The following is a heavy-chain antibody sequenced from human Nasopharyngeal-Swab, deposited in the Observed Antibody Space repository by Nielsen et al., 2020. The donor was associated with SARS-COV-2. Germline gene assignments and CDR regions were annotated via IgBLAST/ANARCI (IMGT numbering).Heavy chain of an antibody. CDR3: GRVGRWLQYLDS. CDR2: VFYSGNT. CDR1: GGSISSNSYY. J-gene: IGHJ4*02. V-gene: IGHV4-39*07. D-gene: IGHD5-24*01. Sequence: SETLSLTCTVSGGSISSNSYYWGWIRQPPGKGLEWIGNVFYSGNTYYNPSLKSRVSISVDTSKNQFSLKLSSVTAADTALYYCGRVGRWLQYLDSWGQGTLVTVSS.